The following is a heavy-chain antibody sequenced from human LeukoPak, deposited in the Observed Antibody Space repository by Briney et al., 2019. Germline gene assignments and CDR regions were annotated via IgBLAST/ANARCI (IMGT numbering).Heavy chain of an antibody. D-gene: IGHD1-26*01. J-gene: IGHJ5*02. CDR2: INPAGSQK. V-gene: IGHV3-7*01. CDR3: GRYSGGFPGWLGP. CDR1: GLTFSSSW. Sequence: QAGGSLRLSCAASGLTFSSSWMNWIRQAPGKGPEWLANINPAGSQKDYVDSVKGRFTISRDNAKDSVFLQMNNLRAEDTAVYYCGRYSGGFPGWLGPWGPGTLVTVSS.